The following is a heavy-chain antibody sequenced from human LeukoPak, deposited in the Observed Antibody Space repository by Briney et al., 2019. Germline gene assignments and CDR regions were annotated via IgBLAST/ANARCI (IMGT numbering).Heavy chain of an antibody. D-gene: IGHD3-10*01. J-gene: IGHJ4*02. V-gene: IGHV3-23*01. CDR1: GFTFEHYA. CDR3: ANARITMVRGVIENFDY. CDR2: ISGSGGST. Sequence: GGSLRLSCQTSGFTFEHYAMHWVRQAPGKGLERVSAISGSGGSTYYADSVKGRFTISRDNSKNTLYLQMNSLRAEDTAVYYCANARITMVRGVIENFDYWGQGTLVTVSS.